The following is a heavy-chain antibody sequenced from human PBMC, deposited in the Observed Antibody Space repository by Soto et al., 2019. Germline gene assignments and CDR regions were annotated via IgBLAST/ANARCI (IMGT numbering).Heavy chain of an antibody. J-gene: IGHJ2*01. CDR2: IFHSGST. CDR1: GDSISSSKW. Sequence: QMQLQESGPGLVKPSGTLSLTCGVSGDSISSSKWWTWVRQPPGKWPVWIGEIFHSGSTNYNPSPPNRLNISVDKPKNQFPLTLTSVTAADTAVYYCASQDYRSSTDATFLVIGFFDLWGCGILVTVSS. D-gene: IGHD6-6*01. CDR3: ASQDYRSSTDATFLVIGFFDL. V-gene: IGHV4-4*02.